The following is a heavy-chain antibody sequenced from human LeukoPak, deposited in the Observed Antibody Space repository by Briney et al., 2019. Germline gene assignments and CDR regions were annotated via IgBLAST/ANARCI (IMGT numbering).Heavy chain of an antibody. V-gene: IGHV4-59*01. CDR3: ARGPVSRIAAAGTPKFDY. CDR2: IYYSGST. Sequence: SETLSLTCTVSGGSISSYYWSWIRQPPGKGLEWIGYIYYSGSTNYNPSLKSRVTISVDTSKNQFSLKLSSVTAADTAVYYCARGPVSRIAAAGTPKFDYWGQGTLVTVSS. J-gene: IGHJ4*02. CDR1: GGSISSYY. D-gene: IGHD6-13*01.